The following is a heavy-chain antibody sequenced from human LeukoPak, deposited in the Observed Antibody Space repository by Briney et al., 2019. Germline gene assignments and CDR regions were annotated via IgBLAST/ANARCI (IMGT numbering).Heavy chain of an antibody. CDR2: INIGGTNT. J-gene: IGHJ5*02. CDR1: GLTVSDYY. V-gene: IGHV3-11*01. Sequence: GGSLRLSCAASGLTVSDYYMIWIRQAPGKGLEWLSYINIGGTNTHYADSVKGRFTISRDNAKKSLYLEMTNLRAEDTAVYYCATDGAGFDTWGQGVLVTVSS. CDR3: ATDGAGFDT.